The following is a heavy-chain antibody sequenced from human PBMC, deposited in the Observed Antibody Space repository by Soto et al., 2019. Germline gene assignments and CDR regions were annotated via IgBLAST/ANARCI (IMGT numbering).Heavy chain of an antibody. CDR3: SSAPYSSRWYDY. V-gene: IGHV3-33*01. CDR2: IWYDGSNK. CDR1: GFTFSSYG. Sequence: GGSLRLSCAASGFTFSSYGMHWVRQAPGKGLEWVPGIWYDGSNKYYADSVKGRFTISRDNSKNTLYLQMNSLRAEVTSGYYCSSAPYSSRWYDYWGQGTLVTVSS. J-gene: IGHJ4*02. D-gene: IGHD6-13*01.